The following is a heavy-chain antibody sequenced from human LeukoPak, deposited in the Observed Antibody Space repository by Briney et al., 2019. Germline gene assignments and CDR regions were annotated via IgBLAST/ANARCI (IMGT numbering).Heavy chain of an antibody. CDR3: ARYRPNLLRNYFDY. J-gene: IGHJ4*02. V-gene: IGHV4-4*07. Sequence: SETLSLTCTVSGGSISSYYWSWIRQPAGKGLEWIGRIYTSGSTNYNPSLKSRVTMSVDTSKNQFSLKLSSVTAADTAVYYCARYRPNLLRNYFDYWGQGTLVTVSS. CDR1: GGSISSYY. CDR2: IYTSGST. D-gene: IGHD2-15*01.